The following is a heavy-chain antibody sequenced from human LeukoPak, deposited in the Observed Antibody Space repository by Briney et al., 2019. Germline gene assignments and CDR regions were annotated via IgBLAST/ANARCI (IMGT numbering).Heavy chain of an antibody. J-gene: IGHJ4*02. CDR2: FDPEDGET. V-gene: IGHV1-24*01. D-gene: IGHD2-15*01. Sequence: ASVKVSCKVSGYTLTELSMHWVRQAPGKGLEWMGGFDPEDGETIYAQEFQGRITMTEDTSTDTAYMELSSLRSEGTAVYYCATTNCSGGSCYSDYWGQGTLVTVSS. CDR3: ATTNCSGGSCYSDY. CDR1: GYTLTELS.